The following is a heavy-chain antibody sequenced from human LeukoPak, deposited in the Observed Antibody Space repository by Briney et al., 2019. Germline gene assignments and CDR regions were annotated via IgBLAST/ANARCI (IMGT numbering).Heavy chain of an antibody. CDR1: GGSISSGANY. J-gene: IGHJ4*02. CDR3: ARGDDYGGPVFDY. CDR2: IYYSGST. D-gene: IGHD4-23*01. V-gene: IGHV4-31*03. Sequence: SQTLSLTCTVSGGSISSGANYWSWIRQHPGKGLEWIGYIYYSGSTYYNPSLKSRVTISQDTSKHQFSLKLSSVTAADTAVYYCARGDDYGGPVFDYWGQGTLVTVSS.